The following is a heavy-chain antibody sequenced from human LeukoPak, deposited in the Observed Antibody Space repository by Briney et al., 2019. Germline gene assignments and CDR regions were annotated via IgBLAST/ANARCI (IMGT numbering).Heavy chain of an antibody. Sequence: PSETLSLTCAVYGGSFSGYYWSWIRQPPGKGLEWIGEINHSGSTNYNPSLKSRVTISVDTSKNQFSLKLGSVTAADTAVYYCASGSQGLLWFGESLDYWGQGTLVTVSS. V-gene: IGHV4-34*01. D-gene: IGHD3-10*01. J-gene: IGHJ4*02. CDR3: ASGSQGLLWFGESLDY. CDR1: GGSFSGYY. CDR2: INHSGST.